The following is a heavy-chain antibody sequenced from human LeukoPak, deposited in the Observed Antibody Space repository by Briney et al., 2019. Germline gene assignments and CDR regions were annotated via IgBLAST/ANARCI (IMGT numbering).Heavy chain of an antibody. CDR3: ARGGIQVSGIDEFDY. J-gene: IGHJ4*02. D-gene: IGHD6-19*01. CDR1: GFTFIDYD. V-gene: IGHV3-13*01. Sequence: GGSLRLSCAASGFTFIDYDMHWVRQVIGKGLAWVSAIGIRGDTHYSGSVKDRFTISRENAESSLYLQMNSLRAEDTAVYYCARGGIQVSGIDEFDYWGQGTLVTVSS. CDR2: IGIRGDT.